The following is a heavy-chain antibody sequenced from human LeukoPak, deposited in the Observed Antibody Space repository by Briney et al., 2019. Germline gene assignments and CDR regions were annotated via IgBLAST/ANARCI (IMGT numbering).Heavy chain of an antibody. D-gene: IGHD3-10*01. Sequence: SETLSLTCTVSGGSVSSYYWSWIRQPPGKGLEWIGEINHSGSTNYNPSLKSRVTISVDTSKNQFSLKLSSVTAADTAVYYCASTLNYYGSGSYPRTEDYWGQGTLVTVSS. CDR3: ASTLNYYGSGSYPRTEDY. V-gene: IGHV4-34*01. J-gene: IGHJ4*02. CDR1: GGSVSSYY. CDR2: INHSGST.